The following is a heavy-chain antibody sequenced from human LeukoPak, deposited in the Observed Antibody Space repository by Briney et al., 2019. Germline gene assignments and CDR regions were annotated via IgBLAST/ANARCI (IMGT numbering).Heavy chain of an antibody. CDR2: IYYSGST. J-gene: IGHJ4*02. CDR1: GGAISSYY. D-gene: IGHD6-19*01. Sequence: SETLSLTCTVSGGAISSYYWSCIRQPPGKGLEWIGYIYYSGSTNYNPSLKSRVTISVDTSKNQFSLKLSSVTAADTAVYYCARSLGTAVHFDYWGQGTLVTVSS. V-gene: IGHV4-59*08. CDR3: ARSLGTAVHFDY.